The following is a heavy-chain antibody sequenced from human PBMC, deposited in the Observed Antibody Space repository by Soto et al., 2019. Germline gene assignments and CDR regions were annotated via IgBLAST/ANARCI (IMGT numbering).Heavy chain of an antibody. J-gene: IGHJ4*02. D-gene: IGHD3-9*01. Sequence: GGSLRLSCAASGFTFSNYVMTWVRQAPGKGLEWVSGISDSGHTTYYADSVKGRFTISRDNSTDTLYLQMNSLRVADTAVYYCAKVHYHILRGLDYWGQGTPVTVSS. CDR2: ISDSGHTT. CDR3: AKVHYHILRGLDY. V-gene: IGHV3-23*01. CDR1: GFTFSNYV.